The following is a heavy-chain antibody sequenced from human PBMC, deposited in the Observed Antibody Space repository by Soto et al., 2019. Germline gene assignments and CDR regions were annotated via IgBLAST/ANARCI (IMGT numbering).Heavy chain of an antibody. J-gene: IGHJ5*02. CDR1: GGTFTSYG. CDR2: ISAYNGNT. CDR3: ARGMDIVATNRFDP. D-gene: IGHD5-12*01. V-gene: IGHV1-18*01. Sequence: ASVKVSCKASGGTFTSYGISWVRQAPGQGLEWMGWISAYNGNTNYVQKLQGRVTTTTDTSTSTAYMELRSLRSDDTAVYYCARGMDIVATNRFDPWGQGTLVTVSS.